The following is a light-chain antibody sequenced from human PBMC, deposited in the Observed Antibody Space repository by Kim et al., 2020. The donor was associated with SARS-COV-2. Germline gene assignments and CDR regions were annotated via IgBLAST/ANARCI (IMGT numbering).Light chain of an antibody. CDR1: QSVSSSY. CDR3: QQYGSSPYT. V-gene: IGKV3-20*01. CDR2: GAS. Sequence: EIVLTQSPGTLSLSPGERAALSCRASQSVSSSYLAWYQQKPGQSPRLLIYGASSRATGIPYRFSGSGSGTDFTLTISGLEPEDFAVYYCQQYGSSPYTFGQGTKLEIK. J-gene: IGKJ2*01.